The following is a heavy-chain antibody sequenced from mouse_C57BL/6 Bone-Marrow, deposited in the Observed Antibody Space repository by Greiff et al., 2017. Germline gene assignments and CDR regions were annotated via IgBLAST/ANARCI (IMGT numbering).Heavy chain of an antibody. D-gene: IGHD1-1*01. CDR3: ARWDYYGSTGYFDV. J-gene: IGHJ1*03. CDR2: IHPNSGST. V-gene: IGHV1-64*01. CDR1: GYTFTSYW. Sequence: QVQLQQPGAELVKPGASVKLSCKASGYTFTSYWMHWVKQRPGQGLEWIGMIHPNSGSTNYNEKFKSKATLTVDKSSSTAYMQLSSLTSEDSAVYYCARWDYYGSTGYFDVWGTGTTVTVSS.